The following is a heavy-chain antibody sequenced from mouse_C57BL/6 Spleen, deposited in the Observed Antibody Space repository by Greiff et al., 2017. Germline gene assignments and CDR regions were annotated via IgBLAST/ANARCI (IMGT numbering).Heavy chain of an antibody. CDR1: GFTFTDYY. J-gene: IGHJ3*01. V-gene: IGHV7-3*01. D-gene: IGHD2-2*01. CDR3: ARYGYDEGCAY. CDR2: IRNKANGYTT. Sequence: EVKLMESGGGLVQPGGSLSLSCAASGFTFTDYYMSWVRQPPGKALEWLGFIRNKANGYTTEYSASVKGRFTISRDNSQSILYLQMNALRAEDSATYYCARYGYDEGCAYWGQGTLVTVSA.